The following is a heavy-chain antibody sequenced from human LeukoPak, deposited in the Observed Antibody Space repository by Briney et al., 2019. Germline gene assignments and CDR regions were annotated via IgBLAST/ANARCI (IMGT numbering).Heavy chain of an antibody. CDR3: ARLDASGLDY. D-gene: IGHD6-19*01. V-gene: IGHV3-53*01. CDR2: IYSEGRT. J-gene: IGHJ4*02. Sequence: GGSLRLSCAASGFTVSNKYMTWVRQAPGKGLEWVSLIYSEGRTYYADSVKGRCTISRDNSKNSLYLQMNSLRADDTAVYYCARLDASGLDYWGQGTLVTVSS. CDR1: GFTVSNKY.